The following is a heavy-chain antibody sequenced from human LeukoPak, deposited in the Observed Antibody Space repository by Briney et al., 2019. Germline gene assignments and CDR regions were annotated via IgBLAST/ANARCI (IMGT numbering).Heavy chain of an antibody. J-gene: IGHJ4*02. Sequence: PGGSLRLSCAASGFTFSSYGMHWVRQAPGKGLEWVAVIWYDGSNKYYADSVKGRFTISRDNSKNTLYLQMNSLRAEDTAVYYCARDRVMYSSSWYYFDYWGQGTLVTVSS. CDR2: IWYDGSNK. D-gene: IGHD6-13*01. V-gene: IGHV3-33*01. CDR3: ARDRVMYSSSWYYFDY. CDR1: GFTFSSYG.